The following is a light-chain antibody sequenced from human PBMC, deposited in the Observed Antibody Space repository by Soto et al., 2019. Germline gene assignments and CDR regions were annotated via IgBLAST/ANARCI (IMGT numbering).Light chain of an antibody. Sequence: QSVLTQPASVSGSPGQSITISCTGTSSDVGRYNYVSWCQQHPCKAPKLIIYDVNTRPSGVSNRFSGSKSGNTASLTISGLQAEDEADYYCSSYTSSSTVVFCGGTQLTVL. CDR1: SSDVGRYNY. J-gene: IGLJ2*01. CDR2: DVN. V-gene: IGLV2-14*01. CDR3: SSYTSSSTVV.